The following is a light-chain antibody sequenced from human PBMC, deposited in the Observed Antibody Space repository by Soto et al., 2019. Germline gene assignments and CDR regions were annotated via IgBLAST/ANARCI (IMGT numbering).Light chain of an antibody. CDR3: QQSYIDST. J-gene: IGKJ2*01. V-gene: IGKV1-39*01. CDR1: QYIGTY. Sequence: DIPMTQSPSSLSASVGDRVTITCRASQYIGTYLNWYQQKQGKAPTVLIYAASTLHSGVPSRFSGSGSGTDFALTISSLQPEDFATYYCQQSYIDSTFGPGTKLEIK. CDR2: AAS.